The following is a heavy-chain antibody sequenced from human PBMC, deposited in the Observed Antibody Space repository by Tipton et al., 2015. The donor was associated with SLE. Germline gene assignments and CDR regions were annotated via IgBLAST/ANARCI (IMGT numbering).Heavy chain of an antibody. Sequence: TLSLTCTVSDGSFTIFYWNWIRQAPGKGLEWIGDIYTTGRTKYNPSLGSRVTMSVDTSKNEFSLKLTSVTGADTAVYYCARGSYGSSAKHSYYYYMDVWGQGTTVTVSS. D-gene: IGHD3-10*01. J-gene: IGHJ6*03. V-gene: IGHV4-4*08. CDR3: ARGSYGSSAKHSYYYYMDV. CDR1: DGSFTIFY. CDR2: IYTTGRT.